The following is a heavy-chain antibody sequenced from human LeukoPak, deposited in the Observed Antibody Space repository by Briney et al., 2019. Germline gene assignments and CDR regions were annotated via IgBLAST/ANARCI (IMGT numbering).Heavy chain of an antibody. D-gene: IGHD5-18*01. CDR1: GFTFSSYA. V-gene: IGHV3-30*04. Sequence: GGSLRLSCAASGFTFSSYAMHWVRQAPGKGLEWVALISYDGSNRYYADSVKGRFTISRDNSKNTLYLQMNSLRAEDTAVYYCVSGEYNFGWNYWGQGTLVTVSS. CDR2: ISYDGSNR. J-gene: IGHJ4*02. CDR3: VSGEYNFGWNY.